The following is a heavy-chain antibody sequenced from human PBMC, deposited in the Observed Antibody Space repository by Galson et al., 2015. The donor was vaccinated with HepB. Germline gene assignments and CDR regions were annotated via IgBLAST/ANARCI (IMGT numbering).Heavy chain of an antibody. V-gene: IGHV3-15*07. CDR1: GFTFTNAW. D-gene: IGHD1-26*01. Sequence: SLRLSCAASGFTFTNAWMNWVRQAPGKGLEWVGRMKSKSDGGTTDYATPVKGRFILSRDDSKDTLYLQMNSLKTEDTAVYYCSTDPGGSRDYGYWGQGTLVTVSS. J-gene: IGHJ4*02. CDR2: MKSKSDGGTT. CDR3: STDPGGSRDYGY.